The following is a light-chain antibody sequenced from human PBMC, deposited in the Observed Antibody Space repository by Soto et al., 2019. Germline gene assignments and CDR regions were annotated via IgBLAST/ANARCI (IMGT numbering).Light chain of an antibody. CDR1: SSNIGSNT. J-gene: IGLJ3*02. Sequence: QSVLTQPPSASGTPGQRVTISCSGSSSNIGSNTVNWYQQLPGTAPKLLIYSNNQRPSGVPDRFSGSKSGTSASLAISGLQAADEADYYCAAWEDSLNGVVFGGGTNLTVL. CDR3: AAWEDSLNGVV. V-gene: IGLV1-44*01. CDR2: SNN.